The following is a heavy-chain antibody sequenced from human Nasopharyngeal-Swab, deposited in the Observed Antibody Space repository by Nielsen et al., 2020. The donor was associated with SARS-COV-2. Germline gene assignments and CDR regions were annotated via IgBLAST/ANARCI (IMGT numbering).Heavy chain of an antibody. J-gene: IGHJ4*02. Sequence: ASVKVSCKASGYTFTSYYMHWVRQAPGQGLEWMGIINPSGGSTSYAQKFQGRVTMTRDTSTSTVYMELRSLRSDDTAVYYCARDVPYYDILTGYYVSGRDHFDYWGQGTLVTVSS. D-gene: IGHD3-9*01. CDR3: ARDVPYYDILTGYYVSGRDHFDY. V-gene: IGHV1-46*01. CDR2: INPSGGST. CDR1: GYTFTSYY.